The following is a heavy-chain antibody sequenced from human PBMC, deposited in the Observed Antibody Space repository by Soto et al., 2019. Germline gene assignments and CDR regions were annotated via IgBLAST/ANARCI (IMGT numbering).Heavy chain of an antibody. CDR2: IYYLGSP. CDR1: GASMSDYF. CDR3: ARDGYDGSGSPCPAY. V-gene: IGHV4-59*01. Sequence: ESLAPSCSVSGASMSDYFWSGIRQSPGKGLEWIGYIYYLGSPDYNPSLKSRVTISVDTSKRQFSLRRTSVTAADTAVYYCARDGYDGSGSPCPAYWGPGTQVTVS. D-gene: IGHD3-10*01. J-gene: IGHJ4*02.